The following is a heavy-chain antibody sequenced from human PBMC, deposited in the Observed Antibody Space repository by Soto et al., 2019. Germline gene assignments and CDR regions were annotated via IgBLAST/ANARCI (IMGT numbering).Heavy chain of an antibody. Sequence: RLSCAASGFTFSSYAMSWVRQAPGKGLEWVSAISGSGGSTYYADSVKGRFTISRDNSKNTLYLQMNSLRAEDTAVYYCAKAVGSSWYGGDWFDPWGQGTLVTVSS. CDR2: ISGSGGST. CDR3: AKAVGSSWYGGDWFDP. V-gene: IGHV3-23*01. J-gene: IGHJ5*02. CDR1: GFTFSSYA. D-gene: IGHD6-13*01.